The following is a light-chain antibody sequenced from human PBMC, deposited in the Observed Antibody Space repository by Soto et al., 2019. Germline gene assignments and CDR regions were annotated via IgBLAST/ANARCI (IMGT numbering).Light chain of an antibody. CDR2: DVT. V-gene: IGLV2-14*03. CDR3: TSYTATSALEV. CDR1: SSDIGGYNY. Sequence: QSAVTQPASVSGSPGQSITISCTGTSSDIGGYNYVSWYLQHPGQAPKRIIFDVTYRPSGVSTRFSGSKSGNTASLTISGLEAEDEADYYCTSYTATSALEVFGGGTQLTVL. J-gene: IGLJ2*01.